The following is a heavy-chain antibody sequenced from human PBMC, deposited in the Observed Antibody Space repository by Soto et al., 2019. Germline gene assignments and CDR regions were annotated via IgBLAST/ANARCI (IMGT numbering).Heavy chain of an antibody. CDR3: AKAQSGHTAMVLES. V-gene: IGHV3-43*01. J-gene: IGHJ4*02. CDR2: ISWDGGST. Sequence: EVQLLESGGVVVQPGWSLRLSCAVSGFTFDDYTMHWVRQAPGKGLEWVSLISWDGGSTDYADCVKGRFTISRDNSKNSFYLQLNRLSTVDIPLYYCAKAQSGHTAMVLESWGQGTLVTVSS. CDR1: GFTFDDYT. D-gene: IGHD5-18*01.